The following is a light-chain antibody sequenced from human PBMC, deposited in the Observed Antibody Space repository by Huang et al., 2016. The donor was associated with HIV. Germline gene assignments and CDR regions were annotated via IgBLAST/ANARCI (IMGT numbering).Light chain of an antibody. J-gene: IGKJ2*01. CDR3: QQYDTWPPYT. CDR1: QSVSRK. CDR2: GAS. V-gene: IGKV3-15*01. Sequence: EIVLTQSPATLSVSPGERATLSCRASQSVSRKLAWYQQKPGQAPRRLIHGASTRATGVPARFSGSGSGTEFTLTISSLQSEDFAVYYCQQYDTWPPYTFGQGTKLEIE.